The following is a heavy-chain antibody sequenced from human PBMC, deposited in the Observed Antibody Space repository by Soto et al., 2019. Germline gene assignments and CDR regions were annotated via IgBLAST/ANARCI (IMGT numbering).Heavy chain of an antibody. V-gene: IGHV1-3*01. CDR1: GYPFTNYA. J-gene: IGHJ5*02. CDR2: INAGNGNT. CDR3: ARDRVLDGDGSSYKWFYP. D-gene: IGHD6-13*01. Sequence: GSSVKVSCKASGYPFTNYAMHWVRQAPGQRLEWMGWINAGNGNTKYSQKFQGRVTITRDTSASTAYMELSSLRSEDTAVYYCARDRVLDGDGSSYKWFYPWGQGTLVPVSS.